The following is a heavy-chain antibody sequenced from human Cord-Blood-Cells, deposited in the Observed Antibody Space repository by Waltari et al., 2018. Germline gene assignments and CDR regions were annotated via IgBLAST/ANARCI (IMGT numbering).Heavy chain of an antibody. D-gene: IGHD1-26*01. V-gene: IGHV4-34*01. CDR1: GGSFSGYY. Sequence: QVQLQQWGAGLLKPSETLSLTCAVYGGSFSGYYWSWIRQPPGKGLEWIGEINHRGSTNYNPSLKSRVTISVDTSKNQFSLKLSSVTAADTAVYYCAREAQELASFDYWGQGTLVTVSS. CDR2: INHRGST. CDR3: AREAQELASFDY. J-gene: IGHJ4*02.